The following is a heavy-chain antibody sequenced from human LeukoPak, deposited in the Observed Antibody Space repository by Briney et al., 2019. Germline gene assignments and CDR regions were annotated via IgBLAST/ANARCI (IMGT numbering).Heavy chain of an antibody. CDR1: GGSISSGGYY. Sequence: PSETLSLTCTVSGGSISSGGYYWSWIRQHPGTGLEWIGYIYYSGSTYYNPSLKSRVTISVDTSKNQFSLKLSSVTAADTAVYYCARTVVEMATMSFDYWGQGTLVTVSS. J-gene: IGHJ4*02. CDR2: IYYSGST. V-gene: IGHV4-31*03. D-gene: IGHD5-12*01. CDR3: ARTVVEMATMSFDY.